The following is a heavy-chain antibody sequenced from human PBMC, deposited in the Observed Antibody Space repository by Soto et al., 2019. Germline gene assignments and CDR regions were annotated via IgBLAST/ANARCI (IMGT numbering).Heavy chain of an antibody. D-gene: IGHD7-27*01. Sequence: QVQLVESGGGVVQPGRSLRLSCAASGFTFSSYAMHWVRQAPGKGLEWVAVISYDGSNKYYADSVKGRFTISRDNSKNTLYLQMNSLGAEDTAVYYCARDTGGDYWGQGTLVTVSS. J-gene: IGHJ4*02. CDR2: ISYDGSNK. CDR1: GFTFSSYA. V-gene: IGHV3-30-3*01. CDR3: ARDTGGDY.